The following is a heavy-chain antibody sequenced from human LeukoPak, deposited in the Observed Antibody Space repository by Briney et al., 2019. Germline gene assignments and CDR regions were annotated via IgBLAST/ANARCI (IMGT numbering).Heavy chain of an antibody. J-gene: IGHJ5*02. Sequence: PSETLSLTCAVYGGSFSGYYWSWIRQPPGKGLEWIGEINHSGSTNYNPSLKSRVTISVDTPKNQFSLKLSSVTAADTAVYYCARGYCSSTSCYRYWFDPWGQGTLVTVSS. CDR3: ARGYCSSTSCYRYWFDP. CDR1: GGSFSGYY. CDR2: INHSGST. D-gene: IGHD2-2*01. V-gene: IGHV4-34*01.